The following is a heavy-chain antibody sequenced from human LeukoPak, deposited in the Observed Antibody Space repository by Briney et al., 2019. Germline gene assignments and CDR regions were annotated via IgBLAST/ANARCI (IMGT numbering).Heavy chain of an antibody. J-gene: IGHJ4*02. CDR1: GGTFSSYA. CDR2: IIPIFGTA. Sequence: GASVKVSCKASGGTFSSYAISWVRQAPGQGLEWMGRIIPIFGTANYAQKFQGRVTITTDESTSTAYMELSSLRSEDTAVYYCASYEWELLRGYCDYWGQGPLVTVSS. V-gene: IGHV1-69*05. CDR3: ASYEWELLRGYCDY. D-gene: IGHD1-26*01.